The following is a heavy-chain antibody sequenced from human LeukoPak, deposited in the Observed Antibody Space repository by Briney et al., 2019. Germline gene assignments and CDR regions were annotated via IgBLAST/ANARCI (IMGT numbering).Heavy chain of an antibody. V-gene: IGHV1-2*02. CDR1: GYTFTGYY. CDR2: INPNSGGT. Sequence: GASVKVSCKASGYTFTGYYMHWVRQAPGQGLEWMGWINPNSGGTNYAQKFQGRVTMTRDTSISTAYMELSRLRSDDTAVYYCARLIVVVPAAIRGFDYWGQGTLVTVSS. J-gene: IGHJ4*02. CDR3: ARLIVVVPAAIRGFDY. D-gene: IGHD2-2*01.